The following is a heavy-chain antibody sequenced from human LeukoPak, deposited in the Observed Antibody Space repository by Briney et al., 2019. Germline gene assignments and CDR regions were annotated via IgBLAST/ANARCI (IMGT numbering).Heavy chain of an antibody. Sequence: GESLKISCKGSGYSFTNYWIGWVRQMPGKGLEWMGTIYPGDSDTRYSPSFQGQVTISADKSISTAYLQWSSLRASETAMYYCARSGSLGTFDIWGQGTLVTVSS. CDR3: ARSGSLGTFDI. CDR2: IYPGDSDT. V-gene: IGHV5-51*01. CDR1: GYSFTNYW. J-gene: IGHJ3*02. D-gene: IGHD1-26*01.